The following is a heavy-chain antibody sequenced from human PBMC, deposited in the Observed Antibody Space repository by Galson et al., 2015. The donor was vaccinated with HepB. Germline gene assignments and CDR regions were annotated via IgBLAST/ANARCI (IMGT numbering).Heavy chain of an antibody. CDR1: GLTFPNSV. CDR2: IGTSGTNT. CDR3: AREKTAAAIFAY. D-gene: IGHD6-13*01. V-gene: IGHV3-23*01. J-gene: IGHJ4*02. Sequence: SLRLSCAASGLTFPNSVMSWVRQAPGKGLEWVSAIGTSGTNTYYADSVKGRFTISRDNSKNTVYLRMSSLRAEDTAVYYCAREKTAAAIFAYWGQGTLVTVSS.